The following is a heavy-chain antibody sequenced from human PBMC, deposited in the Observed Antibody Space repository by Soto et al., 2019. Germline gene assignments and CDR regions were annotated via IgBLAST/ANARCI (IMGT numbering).Heavy chain of an antibody. CDR2: ISAYSGNT. Sequence: GASAKVSCKASGYSFTSYGISWVRQAPGQGLEWLGWISAYSGNTNYAQKLQGRVTMTTDTSTSTAYMELRSLRSDDTAVYYCARARRDFWSGYYRSDDAFDIWGQGTMVTVSS. CDR3: ARARRDFWSGYYRSDDAFDI. CDR1: GYSFTSYG. V-gene: IGHV1-18*01. J-gene: IGHJ3*02. D-gene: IGHD3-3*01.